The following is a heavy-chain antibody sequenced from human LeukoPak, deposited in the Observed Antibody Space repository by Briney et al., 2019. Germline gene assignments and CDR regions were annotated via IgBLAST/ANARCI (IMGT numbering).Heavy chain of an antibody. V-gene: IGHV4-30-4*01. J-gene: IGHJ4*02. D-gene: IGHD3-3*01. CDR1: GGSISSGNYY. CDR2: IYYSGST. Sequence: LQTLSLTCTVSGGSISSGNYYWSWIRQSPGKGLEWIGYIYYSGSTHYNPSLKSRISISKDASKNQFSLKLTSVTAADTAVYFCARGFSYWGQGTLVTVSS. CDR3: ARGFSY.